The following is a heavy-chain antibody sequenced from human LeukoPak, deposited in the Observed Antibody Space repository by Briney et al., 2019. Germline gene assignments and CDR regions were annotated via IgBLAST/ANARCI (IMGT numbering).Heavy chain of an antibody. V-gene: IGHV3-48*04. CDR2: ISSSGSTI. CDR3: AREGHSGSYYYFDY. J-gene: IGHJ4*02. CDR1: GFTFSSYA. D-gene: IGHD1-26*01. Sequence: GGSLRLSCAASGFTFSSYAMSWVRQVPGKGLEWVSYISSSGSTIYYADSVKGRFTISRDNAKNSLYLQMNSLRAEDTAVYYCAREGHSGSYYYFDYWGQGTLVTVSS.